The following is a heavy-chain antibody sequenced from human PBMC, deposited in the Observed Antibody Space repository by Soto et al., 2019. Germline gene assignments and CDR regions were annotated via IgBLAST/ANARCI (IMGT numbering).Heavy chain of an antibody. CDR2: INHSGST. J-gene: IGHJ5*02. Sequence: PSETLSHTCAVYGGSFSGYYWSWIRQPPGKGLEWIGEINHSGSTNYNPSLKSRVTISVDTSKNQFSLKLSSVTAADTAVYYCARRGGRYLYWFDPWGQGTLVT. CDR3: ARRGGRYLYWFDP. V-gene: IGHV4-34*01. CDR1: GGSFSGYY. D-gene: IGHD3-9*01.